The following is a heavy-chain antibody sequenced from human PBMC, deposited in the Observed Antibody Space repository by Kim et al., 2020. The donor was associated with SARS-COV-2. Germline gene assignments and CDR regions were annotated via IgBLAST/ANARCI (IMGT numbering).Heavy chain of an antibody. J-gene: IGHJ4*02. CDR3: AGRYYDFWSGFLGVDY. D-gene: IGHD3-3*01. V-gene: IGHV4-34*01. Sequence: SETMSLTCAFYGGSFSGYYWSWIRQPPGKGLEWIGEINHSGSTNYNPSLKSRVTISVDTSKNQFSLKLSSVTAADTAVYYCAGRYYDFWSGFLGVDYWGQGTLVTVSS. CDR1: GGSFSGYY. CDR2: INHSGST.